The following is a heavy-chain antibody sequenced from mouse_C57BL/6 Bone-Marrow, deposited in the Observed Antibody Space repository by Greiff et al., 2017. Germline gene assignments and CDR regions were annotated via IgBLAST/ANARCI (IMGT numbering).Heavy chain of an antibody. V-gene: IGHV5-9*01. CDR2: ISGGGGNT. Sequence: EVKLVESGGGLVKPGGSLKLSCAASGFTFRSYTLSWVRQTPEKRLQWVAAISGGGGNTYYPDSVKGRFPISRDNDKNILYLQMSSLRSEDTALYYCSRQVTTVLATKYFDVWGTGTTVTVSS. CDR3: SRQVTTVLATKYFDV. J-gene: IGHJ1*03. CDR1: GFTFRSYT. D-gene: IGHD1-1*01.